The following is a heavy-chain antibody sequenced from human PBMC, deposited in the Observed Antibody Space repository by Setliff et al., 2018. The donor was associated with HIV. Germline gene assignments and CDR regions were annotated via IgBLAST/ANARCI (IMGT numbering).Heavy chain of an antibody. CDR3: ARGRHYDSSGYYRGYFQN. J-gene: IGHJ1*01. D-gene: IGHD3-22*01. V-gene: IGHV3-11*04. CDR1: GFTFSDYY. CDR2: INGYGKII. Sequence: GESLKISCAASGFTFSDYYMSWIRQAPGKGLEWVADINGYGKIIYYADFVEGRCTISRDNANRSLSLQVNTLRAEDTAVYYCARGRHYDSSGYYRGYFQNWGQGTLVTVSS.